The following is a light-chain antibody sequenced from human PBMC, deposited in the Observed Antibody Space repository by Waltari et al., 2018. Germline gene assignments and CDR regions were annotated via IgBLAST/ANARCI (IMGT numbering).Light chain of an antibody. J-gene: IGLJ2*01. CDR2: EVS. CDR1: SSDVGRYNY. CDR3: SSYAGSNNVV. Sequence: QSALTQPPSAPGSPGPSVTISCTGASSDVGRYNYVSWYQQHPGKAPKLMIYEVSKRPSGVPARLSGSKSGNTASLTVSGLQAEDEADYYCSSYAGSNNVVFGGGTKLTVL. V-gene: IGLV2-8*01.